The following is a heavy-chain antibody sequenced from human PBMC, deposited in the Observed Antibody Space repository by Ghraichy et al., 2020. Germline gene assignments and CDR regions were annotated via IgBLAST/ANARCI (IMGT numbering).Heavy chain of an antibody. V-gene: IGHV4-59*01. D-gene: IGHD3-10*01. Sequence: GSLSLTCTVSGGSISSYYWSWIRQPPGKGLEWIGYIYYSGSTNYNPSLKSRVTISVDTSKNQFSLKLSSVTAADTAVYYCARVNWFVSNWFDPWGQGTLVTVSS. CDR3: ARVNWFVSNWFDP. J-gene: IGHJ5*02. CDR2: IYYSGST. CDR1: GGSISSYY.